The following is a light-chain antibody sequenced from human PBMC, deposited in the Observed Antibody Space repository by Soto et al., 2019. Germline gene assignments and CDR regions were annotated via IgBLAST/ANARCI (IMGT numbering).Light chain of an antibody. V-gene: IGLV3-21*02. CDR1: NIVTKS. Sequence: SYELTQPPSVSVAPGQTARIPCGGDNIVTKSVHWYQQKPGQAPVLVVFDDRDRPSGIPERFSGSNSGNTATLTISKVDAGDEADYYCQVWDSSSDHVVFGGGTKLTVL. CDR2: DDR. J-gene: IGLJ2*01. CDR3: QVWDSSSDHVV.